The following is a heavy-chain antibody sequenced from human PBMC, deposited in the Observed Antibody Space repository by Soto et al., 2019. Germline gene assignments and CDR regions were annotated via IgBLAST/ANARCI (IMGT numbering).Heavy chain of an antibody. Sequence: ASVKVSCKASGYTFTSYGISWVRQAPGQGLEWMGWISAYNGNTNYAQKLQGRVTMTTDTSTSTAYMELRSLRSDDTAVYYCARDYDFWSGYYSGDYWGQGTLVTVSS. V-gene: IGHV1-18*01. CDR2: ISAYNGNT. CDR3: ARDYDFWSGYYSGDY. D-gene: IGHD3-3*01. CDR1: GYTFTSYG. J-gene: IGHJ4*02.